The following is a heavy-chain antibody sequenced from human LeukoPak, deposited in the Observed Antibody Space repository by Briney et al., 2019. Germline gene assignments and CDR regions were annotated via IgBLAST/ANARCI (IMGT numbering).Heavy chain of an antibody. D-gene: IGHD2-15*01. CDR1: GFTLSSHW. V-gene: IGHV3-74*01. CDR2: INSDGSTT. CDR3: TRRVSATRWFDP. Sequence: GGSLRLSCAVSGFTLSSHWMHWVRQAPGKGLVWVSRINSDGSTTNYADSVEGRFTISRDNAETTRYLQMNSLRVEDTAVYYCTRRVSATRWFDPWGQGTLVTVSS. J-gene: IGHJ5*02.